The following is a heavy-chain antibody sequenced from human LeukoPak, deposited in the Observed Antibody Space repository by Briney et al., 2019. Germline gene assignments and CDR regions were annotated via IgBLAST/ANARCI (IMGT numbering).Heavy chain of an antibody. CDR1: GFTFDDYA. V-gene: IGHV3-9*01. D-gene: IGHD6-19*01. J-gene: IGHJ3*02. CDR3: AKADGSGWYLYAFDI. CDR2: ISWNSGSI. Sequence: GGSLRLSCAASGFTFDDYAMHWVRQAPGKGLEWVSGISWNSGSIGYADSVKGRFTISRDNAKNSLYLQMDSLRPEDTALYYCAKADGSGWYLYAFDIWGQGTMVTVSS.